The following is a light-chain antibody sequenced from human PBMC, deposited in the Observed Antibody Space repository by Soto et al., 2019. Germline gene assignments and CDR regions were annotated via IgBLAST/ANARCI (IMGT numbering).Light chain of an antibody. CDR1: SSDVGGCNY. CDR2: DVS. V-gene: IGLV2-14*03. Sequence: QSALTQPASMSGSPGQSIAISCTGTSSDVGGCNYVSWYQQHPGKAPKFMIYDVSSRPSGVSDRFSGSKSGNTASLTISWLQSEDEADYYCASYTTSSTYVFGTGTKVTVL. J-gene: IGLJ1*01. CDR3: ASYTTSSTYV.